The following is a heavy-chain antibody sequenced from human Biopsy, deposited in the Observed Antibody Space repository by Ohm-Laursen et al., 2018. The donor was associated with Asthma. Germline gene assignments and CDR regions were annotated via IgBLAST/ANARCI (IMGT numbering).Heavy chain of an antibody. V-gene: IGHV1-69*13. D-gene: IGHD2-2*01. Sequence: ASVKVSCNSLGGTFNTYVIGWVRQAPGQGLEWIGGINSVFGTTTYPQKFQDRVTITADDSTSTVYMELSSLGSEDTAVYYCARKAGSCISRTCYSLDFWGQGTLVTVSS. J-gene: IGHJ4*02. CDR3: ARKAGSCISRTCYSLDF. CDR1: GGTFNTYV. CDR2: INSVFGTT.